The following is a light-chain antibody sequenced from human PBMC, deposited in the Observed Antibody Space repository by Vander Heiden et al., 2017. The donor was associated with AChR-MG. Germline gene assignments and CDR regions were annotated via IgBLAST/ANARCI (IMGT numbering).Light chain of an antibody. J-gene: IGKJ1*01. CDR1: QSVLYSSNNKNY. Sequence: DIVMTQAPASLAVSLGERATINCKSSQSVLYSSNNKNYLAWYQQKPRQPPRLLIYWASTRESGVPDRFSGSGSGTDFTLTISSLQAEDVAVYYCQQYYATPRTFGQGTKVEIK. V-gene: IGKV4-1*01. CDR2: WAS. CDR3: QQYYATPRT.